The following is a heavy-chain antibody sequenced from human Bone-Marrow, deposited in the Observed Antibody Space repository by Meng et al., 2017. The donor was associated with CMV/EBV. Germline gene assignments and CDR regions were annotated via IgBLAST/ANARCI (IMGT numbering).Heavy chain of an antibody. J-gene: IGHJ1*01. V-gene: IGHV3-9*01. CDR1: GFTFDDYA. CDR3: AKDMYSSSYGYFQH. Sequence: GGFLRLSCAASGFTFDDYAMHWVRQAPGKGLEWVSGISWNSGSIGYADSVKGRFTISRDNAKNSLYLQMNSLRAEDTALYYCAKDMYSSSYGYFQHWGQGTLVTVSS. CDR2: ISWNSGSI. D-gene: IGHD6-6*01.